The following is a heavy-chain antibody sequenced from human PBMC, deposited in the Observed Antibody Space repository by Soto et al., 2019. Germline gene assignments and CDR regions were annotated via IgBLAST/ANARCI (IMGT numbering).Heavy chain of an antibody. D-gene: IGHD3-10*01. CDR3: ARGGGGTMVRGVRLFDY. CDR1: GGSFSGYY. CDR2: INHSGST. J-gene: IGHJ4*02. Sequence: QVQLQQWGAGLLKPSETLSLTCAVYGGSFSGYYWSWIRQPPGKGLEWIGEINHSGSTNYNPSLKGRVNISVDTSKNQFSLKLSSVTAADTAVYYCARGGGGTMVRGVRLFDYWGQGTLVTVSS. V-gene: IGHV4-34*01.